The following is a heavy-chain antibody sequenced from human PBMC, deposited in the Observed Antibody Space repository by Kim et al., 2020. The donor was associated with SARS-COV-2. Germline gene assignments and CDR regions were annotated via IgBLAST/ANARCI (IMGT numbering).Heavy chain of an antibody. CDR3: AKDATPSSGYPPQFDY. V-gene: IGHV3-23*01. D-gene: IGHD3-22*01. CDR2: ITGSGAGT. J-gene: IGHJ4*01. Sequence: GGSLRLSCAASGFTFSNYAVTWVRQAPGKGLEWVSAITGSGAGTYYADSVKGRFTISRDNSKNTLYLQMNSLRAEDTAVYYCAKDATPSSGYPPQFDYW. CDR1: GFTFSNYA.